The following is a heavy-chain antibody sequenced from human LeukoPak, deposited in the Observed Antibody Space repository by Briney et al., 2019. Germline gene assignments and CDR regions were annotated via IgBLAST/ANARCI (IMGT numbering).Heavy chain of an antibody. D-gene: IGHD3-10*01. V-gene: IGHV4-34*01. CDR2: INHSGST. J-gene: IGHJ5*02. CDR1: GGSFSGYY. CDR3: ARGGLDYYGSGSYRNYNWFDP. Sequence: SETLSLTCAVYGGSFSGYYWSWIRQPPGKGLEWIGEINHSGSTNYNPSLKSRVTISVDTSKNQFSLNLSSVTAADTAVYYCARGGLDYYGSGSYRNYNWFDPWGQGTLVTVSS.